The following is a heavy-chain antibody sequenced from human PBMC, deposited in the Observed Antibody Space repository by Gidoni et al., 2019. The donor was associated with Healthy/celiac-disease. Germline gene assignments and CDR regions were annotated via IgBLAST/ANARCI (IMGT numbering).Heavy chain of an antibody. J-gene: IGHJ6*03. CDR1: VGSVSSGSGY. CDR3: ARGTRGYSYGPNYYYYYMDV. CDR2: IYYSGST. V-gene: IGHV4-61*01. Sequence: QVQLQESGPGLVKPSETLSLTCTVSVGSVSSGSGYCSWIRQPPGKGLEWIGYIYYSGSTNYNPSLKSRVTISVDTSKNQFSLKLSSVTAADTAVYYCARGTRGYSYGPNYYYYYMDVWGKGTTVTVSS. D-gene: IGHD5-18*01.